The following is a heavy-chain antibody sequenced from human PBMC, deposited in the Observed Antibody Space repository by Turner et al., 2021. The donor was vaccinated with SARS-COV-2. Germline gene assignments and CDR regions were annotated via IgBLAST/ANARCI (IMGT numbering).Heavy chain of an antibody. Sequence: EVQLFASGGGLVQPGGSLRLSCSASGFTFSSYAMSWVRQAPGKGLEWVSAISVSGGRTYYADSVKDRFTISRDNSKNTLYLQMNSLRAEDTAVYYCAKESVEMDTVVGAFAIWGQGTMVTVSS. CDR2: ISVSGGRT. CDR1: GFTFSSYA. J-gene: IGHJ3*02. D-gene: IGHD5-12*01. V-gene: IGHV3-23*01. CDR3: AKESVEMDTVVGAFAI.